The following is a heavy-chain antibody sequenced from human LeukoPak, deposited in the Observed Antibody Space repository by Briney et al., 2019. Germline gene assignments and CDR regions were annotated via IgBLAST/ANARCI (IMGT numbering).Heavy chain of an antibody. CDR2: IKQDGSEK. J-gene: IGHJ4*02. CDR1: GFTFSNYW. V-gene: IGHV3-7*03. CDR3: AKDQGIVVVPAAVHYFDY. D-gene: IGHD2-2*01. Sequence: GGSLRLSCAASGFTFSNYWMSWARQAPGKGLEWVGNIKQDGSEKYYVDSVKGRFTISRDNSKNTLYLQMNSLRAEDTAVYYCAKDQGIVVVPAAVHYFDYWGQGTLVTVSS.